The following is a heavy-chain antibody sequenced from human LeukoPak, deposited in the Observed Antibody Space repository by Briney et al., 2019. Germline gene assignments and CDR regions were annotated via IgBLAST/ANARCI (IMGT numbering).Heavy chain of an antibody. CDR3: ARRAAADTRWFDP. J-gene: IGHJ5*02. CDR2: IIPIFGTA. Sequence: SVKVSFKASGGTFSSYAISWVRQAPGQGLEWMGGIIPIFGTANYAQKFQGRVTITTDESTSTAYMELSSLRSEDTAVYYCARRAAADTRWFDPWGQGTLVTVSS. CDR1: GGTFSSYA. V-gene: IGHV1-69*05. D-gene: IGHD6-13*01.